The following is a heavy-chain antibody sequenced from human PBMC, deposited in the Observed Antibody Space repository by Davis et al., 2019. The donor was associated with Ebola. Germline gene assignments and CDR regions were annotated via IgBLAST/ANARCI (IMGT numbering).Heavy chain of an antibody. CDR2: IYYSGST. J-gene: IGHJ4*02. Sequence: SETLSLTCAVSGGFISSGGYSWSWIRQPPGKGLEWIGYIYYSGSTNYNPSLKSRVTISVDTSKNQFSLKLSSVTAADTAVYYCARDGHHTAMVYFDYWGQGTLVTVSS. CDR3: ARDGHHTAMVYFDY. V-gene: IGHV4-61*08. CDR1: GGFISSGGYS. D-gene: IGHD5-18*01.